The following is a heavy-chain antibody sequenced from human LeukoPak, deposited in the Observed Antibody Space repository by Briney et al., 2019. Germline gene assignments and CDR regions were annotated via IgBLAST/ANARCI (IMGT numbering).Heavy chain of an antibody. Sequence: SETLSLTCTVSGGSIGNYYWSWIRQPPGKGLEWIGYIYYSGSTNYNPSLKSRVTMSVDTSKNQFSLKLSSVTAADTTVYYCAKVSTATTDYYYMDVWGKGTTVTVSS. J-gene: IGHJ6*03. V-gene: IGHV4-59*12. CDR3: AKVSTATTDYYYMDV. D-gene: IGHD1-7*01. CDR2: IYYSGST. CDR1: GGSIGNYY.